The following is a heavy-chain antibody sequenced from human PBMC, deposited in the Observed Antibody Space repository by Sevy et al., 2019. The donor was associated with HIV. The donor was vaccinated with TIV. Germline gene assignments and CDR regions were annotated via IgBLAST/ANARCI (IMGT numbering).Heavy chain of an antibody. V-gene: IGHV4-4*07. J-gene: IGHJ6*03. CDR3: ARDYCSSTSCYDYYYYMDV. Sequence: SETLSLTCTVSGGSISSYYWSWIRQPAGKGLEWIGRIYTSGSTNYNPSLKSRVTMSVDTSKNQFSLKLSSVTAADTAVYYCARDYCSSTSCYDYYYYMDVWGKGTTVTVSS. D-gene: IGHD2-2*01. CDR1: GGSISSYY. CDR2: IYTSGST.